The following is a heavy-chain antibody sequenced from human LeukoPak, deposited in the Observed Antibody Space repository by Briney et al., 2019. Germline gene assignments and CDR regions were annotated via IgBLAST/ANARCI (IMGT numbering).Heavy chain of an antibody. CDR1: GFTFGDYA. J-gene: IGHJ4*02. V-gene: IGHV3-49*03. CDR3: SRATYYYDGSGYYGPYFFDY. Sequence: GGSLRLSCTTSGFTFGDYAMSWFRQAPGKGLEWVGFIRSKTFTGTTESAASVKGRFTISRDDSKGIAYLQMNSLRTEDTAVYYCSRATYYYDGSGYYGPYFFDYWGQGTLVTVSS. CDR2: IRSKTFTGTT. D-gene: IGHD3-22*01.